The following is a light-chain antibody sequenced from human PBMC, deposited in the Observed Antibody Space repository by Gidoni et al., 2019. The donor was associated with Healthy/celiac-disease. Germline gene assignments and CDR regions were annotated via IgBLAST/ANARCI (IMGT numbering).Light chain of an antibody. CDR2: DAS. CDR3: QQYNSYSRT. V-gene: IGKV1-5*01. J-gene: IGKJ1*01. CDR1: QSISSW. Sequence: DIQMTQSPSTLSASVGDRVTITCRASQSISSWLAWYQQKPGKAPKLRIYDASSLESGVPSRFRGSGSGTGFTLTISSLQPDDFATYYCQQYNSYSRTFGQGTKVEIK.